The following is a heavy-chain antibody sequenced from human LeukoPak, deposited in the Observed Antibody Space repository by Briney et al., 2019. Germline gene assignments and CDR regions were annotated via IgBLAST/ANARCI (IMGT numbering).Heavy chain of an antibody. J-gene: IGHJ5*02. CDR2: ISYDGTNK. Sequence: PGGSLRLSCAASGFTFTNYAMHWVRQAPSKGLEWVALISYDGTNKYYADSVKGRITISRDSSENTVNLQMDRLRPDDTAVYYCARDSTMFYYDSSGYQNWFDHWGQGTLVTVSS. CDR3: ARDSTMFYYDSSGYQNWFDH. V-gene: IGHV3-30-3*01. D-gene: IGHD3-22*01. CDR1: GFTFTNYA.